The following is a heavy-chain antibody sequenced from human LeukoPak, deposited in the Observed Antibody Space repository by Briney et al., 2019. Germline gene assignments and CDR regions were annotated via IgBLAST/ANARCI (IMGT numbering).Heavy chain of an antibody. Sequence: GGSLRHSCAASGLTFSNYAMNWVRQASGRGLEWVSGITDSGRKTYYADSVKGRFSISRDNSKNTVYLQMSDLRAEDTAVYYCAKITKATTPNYWGQGTLVTVSS. CDR2: ITDSGRKT. J-gene: IGHJ4*02. CDR1: GLTFSNYA. D-gene: IGHD4-17*01. CDR3: AKITKATTPNY. V-gene: IGHV3-23*01.